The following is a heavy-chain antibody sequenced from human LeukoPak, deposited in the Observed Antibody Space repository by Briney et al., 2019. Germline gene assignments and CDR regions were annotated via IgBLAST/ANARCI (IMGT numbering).Heavy chain of an antibody. CDR3: ARPRGYSSGSLKYFDF. V-gene: IGHV3-7*01. D-gene: IGHD6-19*01. CDR2: IHEHSSEI. Sequence: PGGSLRLSCAASGFSFSGFSMSWVRQAPGKGLEWVASIHEHSSEISYVDSVKGRFTTSRDNAKNLLFLQLNNLRAEDTAVYYCARPRGYSSGSLKYFDFWGQGALVTVSS. J-gene: IGHJ4*02. CDR1: GFSFSGFS.